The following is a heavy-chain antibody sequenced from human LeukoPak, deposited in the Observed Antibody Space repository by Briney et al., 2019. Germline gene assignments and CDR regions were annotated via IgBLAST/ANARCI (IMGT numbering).Heavy chain of an antibody. D-gene: IGHD4-23*01. CDR2: IVVGSGNT. V-gene: IGHV1-58*01. J-gene: IGHJ4*02. CDR1: GFTFTNSA. Sequence: TSVKVSCKTSGFTFTNSAVQRVRQARGQRLEWIGWIVVGSGNTNYAQKFLERVSITRDMSTSTAYMELSSLRSEDTAVYYCAADNSGASDYWGQGTLVTVSS. CDR3: AADNSGASDY.